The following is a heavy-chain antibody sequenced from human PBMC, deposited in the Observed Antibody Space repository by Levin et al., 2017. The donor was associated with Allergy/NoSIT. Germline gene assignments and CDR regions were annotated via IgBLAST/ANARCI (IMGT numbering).Heavy chain of an antibody. J-gene: IGHJ6*03. CDR1: GFTFSSYG. V-gene: IGHV3-33*01. Sequence: GGSLRLSCAASGFTFSSYGMHWVRQAPGKGLEWVAVIWYDGSNKYYADSVKGRFTISRDNSKNTLYLQMNSLRAEDTAVYYCARARYLAAAWLMDVWGKGTTVTVSS. D-gene: IGHD6-13*01. CDR3: ARARYLAAAWLMDV. CDR2: IWYDGSNK.